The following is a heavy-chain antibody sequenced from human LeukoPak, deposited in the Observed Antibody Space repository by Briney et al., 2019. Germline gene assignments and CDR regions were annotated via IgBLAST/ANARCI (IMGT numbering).Heavy chain of an antibody. CDR1: GGSFTGYY. CDR3: ARGFDNKYCSSTSCYRLNYYYYYYMDV. D-gene: IGHD2-2*01. V-gene: IGHV4-34*01. J-gene: IGHJ6*03. CDR2: INRNGNT. Sequence: SETLSLTCAVYGGSFTGYYWSWIRQPPGKGLEWIGEINRNGNTNYNPSLKSRVTMSVDTSKKQFSLNLSSVTAADTAVYYCARGFDNKYCSSTSCYRLNYYYYYYMDVWGKGTTVTVSS.